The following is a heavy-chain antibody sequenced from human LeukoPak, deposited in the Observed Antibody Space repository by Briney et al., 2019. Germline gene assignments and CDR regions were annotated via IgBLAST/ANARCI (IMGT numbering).Heavy chain of an antibody. D-gene: IGHD3-22*01. CDR2: ISNSGRP. V-gene: IGHV4-59*08. CDR1: TVSIRSYC. Sequence: SETLSPTCSVSTVSIRSYCSSCIRQPPGKGLEWIGYISNSGRPNYNPSLKSRVTISAATSENQFSLRLRSMTLTNTATYSCACGTPSYYVAFGFWGQGTLVTVSA. CDR3: ACGTPSYYVAFGF. J-gene: IGHJ4*02.